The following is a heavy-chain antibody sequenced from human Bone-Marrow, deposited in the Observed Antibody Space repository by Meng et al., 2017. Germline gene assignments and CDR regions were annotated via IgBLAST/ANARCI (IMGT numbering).Heavy chain of an antibody. D-gene: IGHD3-22*01. J-gene: IGHJ5*02. V-gene: IGHV4-34*01. CDR2: INHSGST. CDR3: ARVGVVVITPNWFDP. Sequence: QIQQWAGGLLQLSETLSLTCAVYGGSFSGYYWSWIRQPPGQGLEWIWEINHSGSTNYNPSLKSRVTISVDTSKNQFSLKLSSVTAADTAVYYCARVGVVVITPNWFDPWGQGTLVTVSS. CDR1: GGSFSGYY.